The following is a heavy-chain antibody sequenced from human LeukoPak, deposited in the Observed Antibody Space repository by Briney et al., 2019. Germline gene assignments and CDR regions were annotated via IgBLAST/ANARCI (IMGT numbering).Heavy chain of an antibody. CDR3: ARGRDYYDSSGYYFPYNWFDP. D-gene: IGHD3-22*01. J-gene: IGHJ5*02. Sequence: SGGSLRLSCAASGFTFSSYAMSWVRQAPGKGLEWVSSISSSSSYIYYADSVKGRFTISRDNAKNSLYPQMNSLRAEDTAVYYCARGRDYYDSSGYYFPYNWFDPWGQGTLVTVSS. CDR2: ISSSSSYI. CDR1: GFTFSSYA. V-gene: IGHV3-21*01.